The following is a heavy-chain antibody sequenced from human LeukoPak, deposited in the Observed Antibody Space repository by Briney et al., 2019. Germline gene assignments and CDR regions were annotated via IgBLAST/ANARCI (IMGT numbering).Heavy chain of an antibody. V-gene: IGHV4-31*03. D-gene: IGHD2-2*01. CDR2: IYYSGST. CDR3: ARDAGYCSSTSCYSSFDY. J-gene: IGHJ4*02. CDR1: GGSISSGGYY. Sequence: SETLSLTCTVSGGSISSGGYYWSWIRQHPGKGLEWIGYIYYSGSTYYNPSLKSRVTISVDTSKNQFSLKLSSVTAADTAVYYCARDAGYCSSTSCYSSFDYWSQGTLVTVSS.